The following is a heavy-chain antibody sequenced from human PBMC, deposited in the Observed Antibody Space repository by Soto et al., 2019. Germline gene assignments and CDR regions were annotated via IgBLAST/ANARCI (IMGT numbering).Heavy chain of an antibody. J-gene: IGHJ1*01. CDR2: IIPIFGTA. CDR1: GGTFSSYA. V-gene: IGHV1-69*12. D-gene: IGHD2-21*02. Sequence: QVQLVQSGAAVKKPGSSVKVSCKASGGTFSSYAISWVRQAPGQGLEWMGGIIPIFGTANYAQKFQGRVTITADESTSTAYMELSSLRSEDTAVYYCARTAVYCGGDCYSAEYFQHWGQGTLVTVSS. CDR3: ARTAVYCGGDCYSAEYFQH.